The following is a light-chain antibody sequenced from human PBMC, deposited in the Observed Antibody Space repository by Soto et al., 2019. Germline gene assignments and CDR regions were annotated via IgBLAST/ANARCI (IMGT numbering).Light chain of an antibody. Sequence: QSALTQPASVSGSPGQSITISCTGTSSDVGRYKFVSWYQHYPGNAPRLMMYEVSNRPSGVSNRFSGSKSGTTASLTISGLQTEDEAIYYCSSSTSTITLMVFGGGTKVTVL. CDR2: EVS. CDR1: SSDVGRYKF. V-gene: IGLV2-14*01. CDR3: SSSTSTITLMV. J-gene: IGLJ2*01.